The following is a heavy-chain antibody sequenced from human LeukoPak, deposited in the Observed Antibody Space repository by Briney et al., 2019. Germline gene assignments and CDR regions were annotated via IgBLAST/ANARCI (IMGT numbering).Heavy chain of an antibody. CDR3: ARRYCSSTSCLLDY. Sequence: PGGSLRLSCAASGFTVSSNYMSWVREAPGKGLEWVSVIYSGGDTYYADSVKGRFTISRDNAKNSVYLQMNSLRAEDTAVYYCARRYCSSTSCLLDYWGQGTLVTVSS. CDR1: GFTVSSNY. J-gene: IGHJ4*02. V-gene: IGHV3-66*01. D-gene: IGHD2-2*01. CDR2: IYSGGDT.